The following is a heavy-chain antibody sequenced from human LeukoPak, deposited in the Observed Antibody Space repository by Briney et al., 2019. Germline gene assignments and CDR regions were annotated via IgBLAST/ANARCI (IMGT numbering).Heavy chain of an antibody. V-gene: IGHV1-18*01. D-gene: IGHD3-3*01. J-gene: IGHJ4*02. CDR3: ARAAYPTPITVYGVVINGYIDY. Sequence: SSVKVSCKASGYTFTSYGISWVRQAPGQGLEWMGWISAYNGNTNYAQKLQGRVTMTTDTSTSTAYMELRSLRSDDTAVYYCARAAYPTPITVYGVVINGYIDYWGQGTLVTVSS. CDR2: ISAYNGNT. CDR1: GYTFTSYG.